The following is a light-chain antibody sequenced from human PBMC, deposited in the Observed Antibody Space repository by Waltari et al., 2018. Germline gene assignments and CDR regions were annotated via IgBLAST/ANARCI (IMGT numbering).Light chain of an antibody. V-gene: IGKV1-5*01. J-gene: IGKJ1*01. CDR2: RAS. CDR3: QQHDKSPWT. Sequence: DIQMTQSPSSLSASVGETVTITCRASQPVDTWLAWYQQKPGKAPKLLIYRASNLDTGVPSRFRGSGSETDFTLTIRDLHPEDVATYFCQQHDKSPWTFGQGTKVEIK. CDR1: QPVDTW.